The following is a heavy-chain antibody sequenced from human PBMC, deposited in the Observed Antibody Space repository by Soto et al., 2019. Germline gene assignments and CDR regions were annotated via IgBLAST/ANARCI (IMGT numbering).Heavy chain of an antibody. CDR2: ISWNSGSI. J-gene: IGHJ3*02. Sequence: SLRLSCAASGFTFDDYAMHWVRQATGKGLEWVSGISWNSGSIGYADSVKGRFTISRDNAKNSLYLQMNSLRAEDTALYYCAKDMGYSSSSGDAFDIWGQGTMVTVS. D-gene: IGHD6-6*01. CDR3: AKDMGYSSSSGDAFDI. V-gene: IGHV3-9*01. CDR1: GFTFDDYA.